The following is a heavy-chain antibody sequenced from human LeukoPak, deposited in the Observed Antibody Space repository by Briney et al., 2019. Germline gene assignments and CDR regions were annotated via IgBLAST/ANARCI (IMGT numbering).Heavy chain of an antibody. J-gene: IGHJ3*02. D-gene: IGHD6-13*01. CDR1: GGTFSSYA. CDR2: IIPILGIA. CDR3: ARAIAAAAIDAFDI. V-gene: IGHV1-69*04. Sequence: SVKVSCKASGGTFSSYAISWVRQAPGQGLEWMGRIIPILGIANYAQKFRGRVTITADKSTSTAYMELSSLRSEDTAVYYCARAIAAAAIDAFDIGGQGTMVTIYS.